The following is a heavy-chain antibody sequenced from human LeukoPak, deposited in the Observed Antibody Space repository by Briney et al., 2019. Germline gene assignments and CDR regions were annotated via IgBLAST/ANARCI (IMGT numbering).Heavy chain of an antibody. V-gene: IGHV4-38-2*02. Sequence: PSETLSLTCTVSGYSISSGYYWGWIRQPPGKGLEWIGSFYHSGSTYYNPSLESRVTISVDTSKNQFSLKLSSVTAADTAVYYCARGSRDGYNYDYWGQGTLVTVSS. J-gene: IGHJ4*02. CDR2: FYHSGST. D-gene: IGHD5-24*01. CDR3: ARGSRDGYNYDY. CDR1: GYSISSGYY.